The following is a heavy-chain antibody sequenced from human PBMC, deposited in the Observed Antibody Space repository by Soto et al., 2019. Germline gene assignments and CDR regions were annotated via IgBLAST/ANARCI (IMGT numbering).Heavy chain of an antibody. CDR2: VYYSGSS. CDR1: GDSISGGASF. V-gene: IGHV4-31*03. Sequence: TLSLTCTVSGDSISGGASFWSWIRQPPGKGLEWIANVYYSGSSYYNPSLKSRLTISVDTTKNQFSLQLKSMAAADTAVYYCAKLSCTSSTCYFPGWFDPWGQGTLVTVSS. CDR3: AKLSCTSSTCYFPGWFDP. D-gene: IGHD2-2*01. J-gene: IGHJ5*02.